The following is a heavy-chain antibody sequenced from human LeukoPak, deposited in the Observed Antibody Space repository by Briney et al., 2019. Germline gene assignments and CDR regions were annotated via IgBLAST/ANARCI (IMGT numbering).Heavy chain of an antibody. CDR2: IYHSGST. CDR3: AGDRGYYYDSSGYYTSAFDI. V-gene: IGHV4-38-2*02. J-gene: IGHJ3*02. CDR1: GYSISSGYY. D-gene: IGHD3-22*01. Sequence: PSETLSLTCTVSGYSISSGYYWGWIRQPPGKGLEWIGSIYHSGSTYYNPSLKSRVTISVDTSKNQSSLKLSSVTAADTAVYYCAGDRGYYYDSSGYYTSAFDIWGQGTMVTVPS.